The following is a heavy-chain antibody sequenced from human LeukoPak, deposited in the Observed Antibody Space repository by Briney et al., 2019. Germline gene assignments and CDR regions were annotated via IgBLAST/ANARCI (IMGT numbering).Heavy chain of an antibody. CDR1: GYTFTSYG. J-gene: IGHJ4*02. CDR3: ARSAYYYDSSGYLYYFDY. CDR2: ISAYNGNT. D-gene: IGHD3-22*01. V-gene: IGHV1-18*01. Sequence: ASVKVSCKASGYTFTSYGIRWGRQAPGQGLEWMGWISAYNGNTNYAQKLQGRVTMTTDTSTSTAYMGLRSLRSDDTAVYSCARSAYYYDSSGYLYYFDYWGQGTLVTVSS.